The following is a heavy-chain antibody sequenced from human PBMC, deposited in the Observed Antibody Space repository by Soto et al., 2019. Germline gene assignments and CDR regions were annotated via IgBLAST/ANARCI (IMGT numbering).Heavy chain of an antibody. CDR3: AGPIRYFVKVETFDV. CDR1: GGSFSAYY. J-gene: IGHJ3*01. V-gene: IGHV4-34*01. D-gene: IGHD3-9*01. CDR2: IYHNGAT. Sequence: SETLSLTCAVYGGSFSAYYWSWVRQPPGKGLEWIGEIYHNGATNYNPSLKSRAKISVDKSKNQFSLILNSVTAADTAIYYCAGPIRYFVKVETFDVWGQGTMVTVSS.